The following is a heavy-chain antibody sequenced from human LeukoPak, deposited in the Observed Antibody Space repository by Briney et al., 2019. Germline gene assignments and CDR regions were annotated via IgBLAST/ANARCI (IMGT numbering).Heavy chain of an antibody. J-gene: IGHJ3*02. CDR3: AREDSSSQEGAFDI. D-gene: IGHD6-13*01. Sequence: KTSETLSLTCTVSGGSISSSNYYWGWIRQPPGKGLEWIGNIFYSGSTYYNPSLKSRVTISVDTSKNQFSLNLSSVTAADTALYYCAREDSSSQEGAFDIWGQGTMVTVSS. V-gene: IGHV4-39*02. CDR1: GGSISSSNYY. CDR2: IFYSGST.